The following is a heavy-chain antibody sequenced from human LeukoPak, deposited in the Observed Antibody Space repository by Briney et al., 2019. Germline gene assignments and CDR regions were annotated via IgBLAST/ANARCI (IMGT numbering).Heavy chain of an antibody. CDR1: GFTFSSYA. D-gene: IGHD3-3*01. V-gene: IGHV3-23*01. CDR3: AKRVDFWSGNPHYFDD. J-gene: IGHJ4*02. Sequence: GGSLRLSCAASGFTFSSYAMSWVRQAPGKGLEWVSAISGSGGSTYYADSVKGRFTISRDNSKNTLYLQMNSLRAEDTAVYYCAKRVDFWSGNPHYFDDWGQGSLVTVSS. CDR2: ISGSGGST.